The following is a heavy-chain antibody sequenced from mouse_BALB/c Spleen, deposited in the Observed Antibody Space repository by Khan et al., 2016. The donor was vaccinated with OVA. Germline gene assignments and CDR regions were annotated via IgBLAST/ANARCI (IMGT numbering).Heavy chain of an antibody. Sequence: EVELVESGGDLVKPGGSLKLSCTASGFTFSSYGMSWVRQTPDKRLEWVATISSSGNYTYYPDSVKGRFTISRDTAKNTLYLQMSSLKSEDTAIYDCARQGVIYDGSYLHMDDWGQGTSVTVSS. V-gene: IGHV5-6*01. CDR3: ARQGVIYDGSYLHMDD. D-gene: IGHD2-3*01. CDR1: GFTFSSYG. J-gene: IGHJ4*01. CDR2: ISSSGNYT.